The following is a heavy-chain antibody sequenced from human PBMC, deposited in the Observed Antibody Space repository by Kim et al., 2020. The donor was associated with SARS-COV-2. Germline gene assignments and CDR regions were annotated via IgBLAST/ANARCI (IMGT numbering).Heavy chain of an antibody. CDR1: GFTFSSYA. D-gene: IGHD3-22*01. J-gene: IGHJ5*02. CDR3: ARDHQEEDSSNNWFDP. V-gene: IGHV3-30-3*01. Sequence: GGSLRLSCAASGFTFSSYAMHWVRQAPGKGLEWVAVISYDGSNKYYADSVKGRFTISRDNSKNTLYLQMNSLRAEDTAVYYCARDHQEEDSSNNWFDPWGQGTLVTVSS. CDR2: ISYDGSNK.